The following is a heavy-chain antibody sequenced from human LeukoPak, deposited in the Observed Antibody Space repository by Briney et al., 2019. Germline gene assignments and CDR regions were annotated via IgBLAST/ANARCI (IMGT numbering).Heavy chain of an antibody. D-gene: IGHD4-23*01. J-gene: IGHJ4*02. CDR3: ARYGGNGVDY. Sequence: LSLTCTVSGGSISSYYWSWIRQPPGKGLEWVSYISSSSGYTDYADSVKGRITISRDNAKNSLYLQMNSLRAEDTAVYYCARYGGNGVDYWGQGTLVTVSS. CDR2: ISSSSGYT. V-gene: IGHV3-11*03. CDR1: GGSISSYY.